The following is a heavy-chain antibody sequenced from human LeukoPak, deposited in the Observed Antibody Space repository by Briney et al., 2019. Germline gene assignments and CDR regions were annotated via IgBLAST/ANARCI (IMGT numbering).Heavy chain of an antibody. D-gene: IGHD3-3*01. V-gene: IGHV4-39*07. J-gene: IGHJ4*02. CDR1: GGSISSSSHY. Sequence: SETLSLTCTVSGGSISSSSHYWGWIRQPPGKGLEWIGSISNSGSTYYNPSLKSRVTISVDTSNNQFSLKLSSVTAADTAVYYCARLQFLSGGYYAFDSWGQGSQVSVSS. CDR3: ARLQFLSGGYYAFDS. CDR2: ISNSGST.